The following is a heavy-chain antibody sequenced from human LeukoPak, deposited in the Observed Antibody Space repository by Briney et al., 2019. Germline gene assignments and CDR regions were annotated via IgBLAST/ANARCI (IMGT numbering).Heavy chain of an antibody. CDR2: VNTYNGNT. CDR1: GYTFTSYG. V-gene: IGHV1-18*01. Sequence: ASVKVSCKASGYTFTSYGISWVRQAPGQGLEWMGWVNTYNGNTLYAQKLQGRVTITTDTSTSTAYMELKSLRSDDTAVYYCTRTIAKQQLILNWGQGSLVTVSS. D-gene: IGHD6-13*01. J-gene: IGHJ4*02. CDR3: TRTIAKQQLILN.